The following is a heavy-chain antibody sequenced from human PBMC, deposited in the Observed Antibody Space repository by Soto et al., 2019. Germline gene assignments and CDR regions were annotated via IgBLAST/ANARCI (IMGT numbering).Heavy chain of an antibody. V-gene: IGHV1-18*01. J-gene: IGHJ4*02. CDR2: ISAYNGNT. CDR1: GYTFTSYG. Sequence: ASVKVSCKASGYTFTSYGISWVRQAPGQGLEWMGWISAYNGNTNYAQKLQGRVTMTTDTSTSTAYMELRSLRSDDTAVYYCARDEPWLVIRPYGYFDYWGQGTLVTVSS. D-gene: IGHD6-19*01. CDR3: ARDEPWLVIRPYGYFDY.